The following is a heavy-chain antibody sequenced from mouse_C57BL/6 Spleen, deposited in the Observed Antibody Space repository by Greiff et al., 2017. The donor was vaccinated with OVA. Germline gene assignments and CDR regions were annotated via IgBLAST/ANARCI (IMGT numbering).Heavy chain of an antibody. J-gene: IGHJ1*03. CDR1: GYSITSGYY. Sequence: VQLKESGPGLVKPSQSLSLTCSVTGYSITSGYYWNWIRQFPGNKLEWMGYISYDGSNNYNPSLKNRISITRDTSKNQFFLKLNAVTTEDTATYYCARRGLLRYFDVWGTGTTVTVSS. D-gene: IGHD1-1*01. CDR3: ARRGLLRYFDV. V-gene: IGHV3-6*01. CDR2: ISYDGSN.